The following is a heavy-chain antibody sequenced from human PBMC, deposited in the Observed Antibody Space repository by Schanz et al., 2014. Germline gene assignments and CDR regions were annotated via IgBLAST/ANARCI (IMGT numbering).Heavy chain of an antibody. Sequence: QVQLVQSGADVKKPGASVKVSCKASGYTFTGYYMHWVRQAPGQGLEWMGIVIPTSGTTAYAQKFQGRVTLTRDTSTSTVYMELSSLRSDDTAVYYCARTPTVTLKFSMDVWGQGTTVTVSS. CDR1: GYTFTGYY. CDR3: ARTPTVTLKFSMDV. D-gene: IGHD4-17*01. J-gene: IGHJ6*02. V-gene: IGHV1-46*01. CDR2: VIPTSGTT.